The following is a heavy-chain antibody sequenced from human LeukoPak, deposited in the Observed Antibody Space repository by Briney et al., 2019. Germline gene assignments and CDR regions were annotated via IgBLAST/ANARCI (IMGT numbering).Heavy chain of an antibody. Sequence: GGSLRLSCAASGFTFSSYSMNWARQAPGKGLEWVSYISSSSSTIYYADSVKGRFTISRDNAKNSLYLQMNNLRAEDTAVYYCARGFDYWGQGTLVTVSS. CDR3: ARGFDY. V-gene: IGHV3-48*01. J-gene: IGHJ4*02. CDR2: ISSSSSTI. CDR1: GFTFSSYS.